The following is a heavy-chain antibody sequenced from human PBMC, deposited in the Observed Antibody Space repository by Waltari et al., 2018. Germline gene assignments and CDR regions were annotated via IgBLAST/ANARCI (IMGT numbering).Heavy chain of an antibody. CDR1: GYTFTSYG. J-gene: IGHJ6*03. Sequence: QVQLVQSGAEVKKPGASVKVSCKASGYTFTSYGISWVRPAPGQGLEWMGWISAYNGNTNYAQKLQGRVTMTTDTSTSTAYMELRSLRSDDTAVYYCARIVVVVPAAIRYYYYYMDVWGKGTTVTISS. CDR2: ISAYNGNT. CDR3: ARIVVVVPAAIRYYYYYMDV. V-gene: IGHV1-18*01. D-gene: IGHD2-2*02.